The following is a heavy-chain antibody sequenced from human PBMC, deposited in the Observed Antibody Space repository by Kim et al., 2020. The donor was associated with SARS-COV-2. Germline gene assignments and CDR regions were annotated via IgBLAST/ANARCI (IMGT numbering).Heavy chain of an antibody. CDR2: ISSSGSNV. V-gene: IGHV3-11*04. CDR1: GFTFSGYY. Sequence: GGSLRLSCAASGFTFSGYYMSWIRQAPGKGLEWVSYISSSGSNVYYADSVKGRFTISRDNSKNSLYLQMNSLRAEDTAVYYCARDTVDTAMVSYSYYGMDVWGQGTTVTVSS. J-gene: IGHJ6*02. D-gene: IGHD5-18*01. CDR3: ARDTVDTAMVSYSYYGMDV.